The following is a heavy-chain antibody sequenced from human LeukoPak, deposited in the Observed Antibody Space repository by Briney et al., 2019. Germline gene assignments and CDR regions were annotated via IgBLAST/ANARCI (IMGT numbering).Heavy chain of an antibody. CDR3: ARASDSPA. V-gene: IGHV3-66*01. CDR2: IYSDGST. J-gene: IGHJ3*01. Sequence: GGSLRLSCAASGFTVSSNYMSWVRQAPGEGLEWVSVIYSDGSTYYADSVKGRFTISRDSSKNTLYLQMNSLRAEDTAVYYCARASDSPAWGQGTLVTVSS. CDR1: GFTVSSNY. D-gene: IGHD2-21*01.